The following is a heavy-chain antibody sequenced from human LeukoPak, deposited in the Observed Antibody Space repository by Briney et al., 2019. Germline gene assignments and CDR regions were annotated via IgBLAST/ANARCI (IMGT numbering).Heavy chain of an antibody. CDR2: INPNSGGT. CDR3: ARGAMVRGVIGNY. V-gene: IGHV1-2*02. J-gene: IGHJ4*02. CDR1: GYTFSGYY. D-gene: IGHD3-10*01. Sequence: ASVKVSCKASGYTFSGYYMHWVRQAPGQGLEWMGWINPNSGGTYYAQKFQGRVTMTRNTSISTAYMELSSLRSEDTAVYYCARGAMVRGVIGNYWGQGTLVTVSS.